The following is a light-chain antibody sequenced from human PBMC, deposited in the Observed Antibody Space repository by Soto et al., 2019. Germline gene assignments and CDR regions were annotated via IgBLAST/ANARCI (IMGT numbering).Light chain of an antibody. V-gene: IGKV3-20*01. CDR3: QQYGSSPVT. Sequence: EIVLTPSPGTLSLSPCERAALSSRASQSVSSSYLAWYQQKPGQAPRLLIYGASSRATGIPDRFSGSGSGTDFTLTISRLEPEDFAVYYCQQYGSSPVTFGQGTRME. CDR2: GAS. CDR1: QSVSSSY. J-gene: IGKJ5*01.